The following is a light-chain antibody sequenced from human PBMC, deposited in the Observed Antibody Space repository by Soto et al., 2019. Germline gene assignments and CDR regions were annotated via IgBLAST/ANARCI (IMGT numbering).Light chain of an antibody. V-gene: IGKV3-15*01. CDR3: QQYNNWPTYMCT. J-gene: IGKJ2*02. CDR1: QSVSSN. Sequence: EIVMTQSPATLSVSPGERATLSCRASQSVSSNLAWYQQKPGQAPRLLIYGASTRATGIPARFSGSGSGTAFTLPISSLQSEDFGVYSCQQYNNWPTYMCTFGQGTKLEIK. CDR2: GAS.